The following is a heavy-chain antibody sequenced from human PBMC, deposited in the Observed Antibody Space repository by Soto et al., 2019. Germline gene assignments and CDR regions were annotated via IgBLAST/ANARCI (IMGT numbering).Heavy chain of an antibody. CDR3: AKGVSGTPPMHDAFDI. V-gene: IGHV3-23*01. Sequence: VQLLESGGGLVQPGGSLRLSCAASGFTFSSYAMSWVRQAPGKGLEWVSAISGSGGSTYYADSVKGRFTISRDNSKNTLYLQMNSLRAEDTAVYYCAKGVSGTPPMHDAFDIWGQGTMVTVSS. CDR1: GFTFSSYA. D-gene: IGHD2-2*01. CDR2: ISGSGGST. J-gene: IGHJ3*02.